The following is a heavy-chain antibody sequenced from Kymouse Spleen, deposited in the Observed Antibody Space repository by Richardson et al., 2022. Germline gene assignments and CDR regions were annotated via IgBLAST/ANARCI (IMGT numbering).Heavy chain of an antibody. CDR2: INHSGST. Sequence: QVQLQQWGAGLLKPSETLSLTCAVYGGSFSGYYWSWIRQPPGKGLEWIGEINHSGSTNYNPSLKSRVTISVDTSKNQFSLKLSSVTAADTAVYYCAREEAARLDYWGQGTLVTVSS. J-gene: IGHJ4*02. D-gene: IGHD6-6*01. CDR3: AREEAARLDY. V-gene: IGHV4-34*01. CDR1: GGSFSGYY.